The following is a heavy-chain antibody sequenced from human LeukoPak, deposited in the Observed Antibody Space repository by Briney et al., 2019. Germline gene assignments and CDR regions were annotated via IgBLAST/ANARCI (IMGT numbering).Heavy chain of an antibody. D-gene: IGHD2-2*02. CDR3: ARDGGPGGVVVVPAAILVSWFDP. Sequence: SETLSLTCAVYGGSFSGYNWSWIRQPPGKGLEWIGEINHSGSTNYNPSLKSRVTMSVDTSKNQFSLKLSSVTAADTAVYYCARDGGPGGVVVVPAAILVSWFDPWGQGTLVTVSS. CDR1: GGSFSGYN. CDR2: INHSGST. J-gene: IGHJ5*02. V-gene: IGHV4-34*01.